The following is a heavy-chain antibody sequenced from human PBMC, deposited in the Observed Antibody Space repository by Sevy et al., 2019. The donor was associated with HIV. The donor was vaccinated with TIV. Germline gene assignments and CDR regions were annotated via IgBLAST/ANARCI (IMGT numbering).Heavy chain of an antibody. Sequence: GGSLRLSCAASTFTFSDYYMTWIRQAPGKGLEWVSHISSGGSNKYYADSVKGRFTISRDNAKNSLYLQMNSLRVEDTALYYCARVRYNYGSYSFDYWGQGTLVTVSS. CDR1: TFTFSDYY. D-gene: IGHD5-18*01. J-gene: IGHJ4*02. CDR2: ISSGGSNK. V-gene: IGHV3-11*01. CDR3: ARVRYNYGSYSFDY.